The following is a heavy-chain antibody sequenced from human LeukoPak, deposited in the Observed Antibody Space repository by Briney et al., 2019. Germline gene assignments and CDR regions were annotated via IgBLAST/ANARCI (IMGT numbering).Heavy chain of an antibody. CDR3: AKDPGLFWSGSYGMDV. Sequence: GGSLRLSCAASGFTFSSYAMSWVRQAPGKGLEWVSAISDSGGSTYYADSVKGRFTISRDNSKNTLYLQMNSLKAEDTAVYYCAKDPGLFWSGSYGMDVWGQGTTVTVSS. CDR1: GFTFSSYA. V-gene: IGHV3-23*01. D-gene: IGHD3-3*01. J-gene: IGHJ6*02. CDR2: ISDSGGST.